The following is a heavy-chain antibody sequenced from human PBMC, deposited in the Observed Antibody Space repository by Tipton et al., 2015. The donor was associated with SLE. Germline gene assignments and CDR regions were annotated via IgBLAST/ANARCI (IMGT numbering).Heavy chain of an antibody. CDR2: IYHSGST. D-gene: IGHD1-26*01. CDR3: ARGVGADY. Sequence: TLSLTCAVSGYSISSGYYWGWIRQPPGKGLEWIGGIYHSGSTYYNPSLKSRVTISVDTSKNQFSLKLSSVTAADTAMYYCARGVGADYWGQGTLVTVSS. J-gene: IGHJ4*02. CDR1: GYSISSGYY. V-gene: IGHV4-38-2*01.